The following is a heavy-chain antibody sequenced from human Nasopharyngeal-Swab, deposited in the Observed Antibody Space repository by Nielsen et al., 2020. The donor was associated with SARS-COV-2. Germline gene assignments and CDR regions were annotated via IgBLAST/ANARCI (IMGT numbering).Heavy chain of an antibody. J-gene: IGHJ6*02. V-gene: IGHV1-69*13. CDR1: GGTFSSYA. Sequence: SVKVSCKASGGTFSSYAISWVRQAPGQGLEWLGGIIPIFGTANYAQKFQGRVTITADESTSTAYMELSSLRSEDKAVYYCARGSSGSYFSDYYYGMDVWGQGTTVTVSS. D-gene: IGHD3-10*01. CDR3: ARGSSGSYFSDYYYGMDV. CDR2: IIPIFGTA.